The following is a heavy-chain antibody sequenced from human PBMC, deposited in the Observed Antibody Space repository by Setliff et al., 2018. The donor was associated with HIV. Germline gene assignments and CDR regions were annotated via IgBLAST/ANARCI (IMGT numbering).Heavy chain of an antibody. D-gene: IGHD3-10*01. CDR3: ARLSGNYYGSGSYYNRVWYFDY. Sequence: PGESLKISCKGSGYSFTSYWIGWVRQMPGKGLEWMGIIYSGDSDTRYSPSFQGQVTISADKSISTAYLQWSSLKASDTAMYYCARLSGNYYGSGSYYNRVWYFDYGGQGTLVTVSS. V-gene: IGHV5-51*01. CDR2: IYSGDSDT. CDR1: GYSFTSYW. J-gene: IGHJ4*02.